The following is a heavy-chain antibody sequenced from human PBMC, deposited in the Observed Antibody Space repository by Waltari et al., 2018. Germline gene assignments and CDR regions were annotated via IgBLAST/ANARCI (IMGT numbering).Heavy chain of an antibody. CDR2: ISSSSSTI. CDR1: GFTFSSYS. Sequence: EVQLVESGGGLVQPGGSLRLSCAASGFTFSSYSMNWVRQAPGKGLEWVSYISSSSSTIYYADSVKGRFTISRDNAKNSLYLQMNSLRAEDTAVYYCARDLLNDFWSGYMFGNYGMDVWGQGTTVTVSS. CDR3: ARDLLNDFWSGYMFGNYGMDV. J-gene: IGHJ6*02. D-gene: IGHD3-3*01. V-gene: IGHV3-48*01.